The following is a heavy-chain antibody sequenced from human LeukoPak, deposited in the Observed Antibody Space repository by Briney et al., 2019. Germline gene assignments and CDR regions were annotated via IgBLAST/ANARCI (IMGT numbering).Heavy chain of an antibody. V-gene: IGHV4-34*01. CDR3: ARGPRRNSPNYYGSGSNY. CDR2: INHSGST. J-gene: IGHJ4*02. CDR1: GGSFSGYY. Sequence: SETLSLTCAVYGGSFSGYYWSWIRQPPGEGLEWIGEINHSGSTNYNPSLKSRVTISVDTSKNQFSLELSSVTAADTAVYYCARGPRRNSPNYYGSGSNYWGQGTLVTVSS. D-gene: IGHD3-10*01.